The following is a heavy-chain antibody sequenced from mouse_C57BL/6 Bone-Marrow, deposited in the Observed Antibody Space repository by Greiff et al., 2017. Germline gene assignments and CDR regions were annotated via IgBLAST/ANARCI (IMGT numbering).Heavy chain of an antibody. J-gene: IGHJ1*03. D-gene: IGHD1-1*01. CDR2: ISDGGSYT. V-gene: IGHV5-4*03. CDR1: GFTFSSYA. CDR3: ARRNYYGSSGYFDV. Sequence: EVKLVESGGGLVKPGGSLKLSCAASGFTFSSYAMSWVRQTPEKRLEWVATISDGGSYTYYPDNVKGRFTISRDNAKNTLYLQMSRLKSEDTAMYYCARRNYYGSSGYFDVWGTGTTVTVSS.